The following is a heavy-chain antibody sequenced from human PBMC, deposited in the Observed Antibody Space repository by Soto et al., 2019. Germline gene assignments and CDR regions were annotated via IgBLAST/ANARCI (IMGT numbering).Heavy chain of an antibody. D-gene: IGHD6-19*01. CDR2: INPNSGGT. V-gene: IGHV1-2*02. CDR1: GYTFTHYY. J-gene: IGHJ6*02. CDR3: ARIAVAGYLFHQGMDV. Sequence: SVNVYCKASGYTFTHYYMHWVRQAPGQGLEWMGWINPNSGGTNYAQKFQGRVAMTRDTSITKAYMEVSSLRSDDTAVYYCARIAVAGYLFHQGMDVWGQGTTVTVSS.